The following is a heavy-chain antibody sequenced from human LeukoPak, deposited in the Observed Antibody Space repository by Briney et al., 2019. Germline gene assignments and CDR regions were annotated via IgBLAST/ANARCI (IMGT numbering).Heavy chain of an antibody. CDR3: TRGDRGYSYGY. Sequence: GGSLRLSCAASGSTFSSYWMHWVRQAAGKGLVWVSRINSDGSNTNYADSVKGRFTISRDNAGNTLYLEVSSLRAEDTAVYYCTRGDRGYSYGYWGQGTLVTVSS. J-gene: IGHJ4*02. CDR2: INSDGSNT. V-gene: IGHV3-74*01. CDR1: GSTFSSYW. D-gene: IGHD5-18*01.